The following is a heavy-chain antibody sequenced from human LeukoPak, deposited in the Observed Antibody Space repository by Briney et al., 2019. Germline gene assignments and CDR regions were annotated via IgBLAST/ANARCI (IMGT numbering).Heavy chain of an antibody. J-gene: IGHJ4*02. D-gene: IGHD2-15*01. CDR1: GFTFSSYA. CDR2: ISGSGGST. Sequence: PGGSLRLPCAASGFTFSSYAMSWVRQAPGKGLEWVSGISGSGGSTYYADSVKGRFTISRDNSKNTLYLQMNSLRAEDTAVYYCAKDQAYCSGGSCYSSFDYWGQGTLVTVSS. CDR3: AKDQAYCSGGSCYSSFDY. V-gene: IGHV3-23*01.